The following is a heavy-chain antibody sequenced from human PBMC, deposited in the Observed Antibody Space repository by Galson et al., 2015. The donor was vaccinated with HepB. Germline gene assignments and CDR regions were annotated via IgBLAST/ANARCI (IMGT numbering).Heavy chain of an antibody. Sequence: QSGAEVKKPGESLRISCKGSGYSFTSYWISWVRQMPGKGLEWMGRIDPSDSYTNYSPSFQGHVTISADKSISTAYLQWSSLKASDTAMYYCARHHSSSWLYWYFDLWGRGTLVTVSS. CDR3: ARHHSSSWLYWYFDL. D-gene: IGHD6-13*01. CDR2: IDPSDSYT. J-gene: IGHJ2*01. V-gene: IGHV5-10-1*01. CDR1: GYSFTSYW.